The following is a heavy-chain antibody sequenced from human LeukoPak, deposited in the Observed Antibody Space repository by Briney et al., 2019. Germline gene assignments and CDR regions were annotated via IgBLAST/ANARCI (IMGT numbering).Heavy chain of an antibody. CDR1: GGSIXSSNW. D-gene: IGHD1-1*01. CDR2: IYHSGST. J-gene: IGHJ4*02. CDR3: ARASHWNQLHYFDY. Sequence: LSLXCXVSGGSIXSSNWWSWVRQPPGKGLEWIGEIYHSGSTNYNPSLKSRVTISVDKSKNQFSLKLSSVTAADTAVYYCARASHWNQLHYFDYWGQGTLVTVSS. V-gene: IGHV4-4*02.